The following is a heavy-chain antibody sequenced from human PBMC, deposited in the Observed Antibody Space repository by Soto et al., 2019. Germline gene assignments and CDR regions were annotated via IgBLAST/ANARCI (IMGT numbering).Heavy chain of an antibody. V-gene: IGHV1-24*01. CDR2: FDPEDGET. CDR3: ATLPYSSSWYPAFEI. D-gene: IGHD6-13*01. CDR1: GSTLTELS. Sequence: ASVKVSCKVSGSTLTELSMHWVRQAPGKGLEWMGGFDPEDGETIYAQKFQGRVTMTEDTSTDTAYMELSSLRSEDTAVYYCATLPYSSSWYPAFEIWGQGTRVTVSS. J-gene: IGHJ3*02.